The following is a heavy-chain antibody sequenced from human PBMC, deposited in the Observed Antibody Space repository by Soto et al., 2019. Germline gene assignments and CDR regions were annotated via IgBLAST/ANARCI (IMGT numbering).Heavy chain of an antibody. D-gene: IGHD3-16*01. J-gene: IGHJ4*02. V-gene: IGHV3-9*01. CDR2: ISWNSGSI. Sequence: GGSLRLSCAAAGVTFDDYAMHWVRQAPGKGLEWVSGISWNSGSIGYADSVKGRFTISRDNAKNSLYLQMNSLRAEDTALYYCAKAPYYDYISLGLWGQGTLVTVSS. CDR1: GVTFDDYA. CDR3: AKAPYYDYISLGL.